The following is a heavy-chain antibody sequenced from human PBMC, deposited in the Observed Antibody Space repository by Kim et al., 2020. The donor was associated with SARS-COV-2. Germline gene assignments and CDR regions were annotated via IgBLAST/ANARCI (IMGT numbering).Heavy chain of an antibody. J-gene: IGHJ1*01. Sequence: GGSLRLSCAASGFTFSTYAMHWVRQAPGKGLEWVAFISSAGTNIYYADSVKGRFTISRDNSKNTLYLQMNSLRVEDTAVYYCGRVGLCGTGLFRLGDWG. D-gene: IGHD2-8*02. CDR2: ISSAGTNI. CDR1: GFTFSTYA. V-gene: IGHV3-30*04. CDR3: GRVGLCGTGLFRLGD.